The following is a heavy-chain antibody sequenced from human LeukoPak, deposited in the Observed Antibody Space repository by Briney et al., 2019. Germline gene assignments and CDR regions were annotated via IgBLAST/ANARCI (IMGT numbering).Heavy chain of an antibody. CDR1: GFTFRTYS. J-gene: IGHJ4*02. CDR3: ARDRRAQYHRTFDY. Sequence: PGGSLRLSCAASGFTFRTYSINWVRQAPGKGLEWISYISSSSSTIYYADSVKGRFTISRDNAKNSLYLQMNSLRAEDTAVYYCARDRRAQYHRTFDYWGQGTLVTVSS. V-gene: IGHV3-48*01. CDR2: ISSSSSTI. D-gene: IGHD1-14*01.